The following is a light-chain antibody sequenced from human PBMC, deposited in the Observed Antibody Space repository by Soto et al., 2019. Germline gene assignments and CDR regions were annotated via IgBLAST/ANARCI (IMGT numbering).Light chain of an antibody. CDR3: QHYNGYRWT. CDR2: KAS. J-gene: IGKJ1*01. Sequence: DIQMTLSPSTLSGSVGDGVTITCRASQTISSWLAWYQQKPGKAPKILIYKASSLESGVPSRFSGSGSGTEFTLTISSLRPDDFATYYCQHYNGYRWTFGQGTKVDIK. V-gene: IGKV1-5*03. CDR1: QTISSW.